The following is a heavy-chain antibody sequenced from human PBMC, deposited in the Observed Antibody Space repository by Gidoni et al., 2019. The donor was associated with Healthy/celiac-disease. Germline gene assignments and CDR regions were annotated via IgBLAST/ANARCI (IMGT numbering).Heavy chain of an antibody. V-gene: IGHV3-30-3*01. J-gene: IGHJ4*02. CDR1: GFTFSSYA. Sequence: QVQLVASGGGVVQPGRSLRLSCAASGFTFSSYAMHWVRQAPGKGLEWVAVISYDGSNKYYADSVKGRFTISRDNSKNTLYLQMNSLRAEDTAVYYCARGAAAGTCWGQGTLVTVSS. D-gene: IGHD6-13*01. CDR2: ISYDGSNK. CDR3: ARGAAAGTC.